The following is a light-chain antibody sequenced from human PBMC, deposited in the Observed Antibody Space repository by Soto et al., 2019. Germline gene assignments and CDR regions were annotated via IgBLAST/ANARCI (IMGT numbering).Light chain of an antibody. Sequence: DIQMTQSPSSLSASVGDRVTITCRASQSISTYLNWYQQKPWKAPNLLMYAASSLQSGVPSRFSGSGSGTDFTLTISSLQPEDVATYYCQQSYSTPITFGQGTRLEIK. V-gene: IGKV1-39*01. CDR3: QQSYSTPIT. J-gene: IGKJ5*01. CDR2: AAS. CDR1: QSISTY.